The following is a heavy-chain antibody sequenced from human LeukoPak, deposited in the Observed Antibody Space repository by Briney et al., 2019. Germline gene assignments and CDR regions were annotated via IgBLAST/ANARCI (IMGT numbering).Heavy chain of an antibody. CDR3: ARVGYDFWSGCHFDY. CDR1: GYTFTSYG. V-gene: IGHV1-18*01. D-gene: IGHD3-3*01. J-gene: IGHJ4*02. CDR2: ISAYNGNT. Sequence: GASVKVSCKASGYTFTSYGISWGRQAPGQGLEWMGWISAYNGNTNYAQKLQGRVTMTTDTSTSTAYMELRSLRSDDTAVYYCARVGYDFWSGCHFDYWGQGTLVTVSS.